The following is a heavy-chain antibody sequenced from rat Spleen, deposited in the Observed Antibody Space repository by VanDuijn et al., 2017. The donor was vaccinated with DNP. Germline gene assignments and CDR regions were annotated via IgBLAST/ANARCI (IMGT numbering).Heavy chain of an antibody. CDR2: KSYSGST. J-gene: IGHJ4*01. CDR3: ARLRLEWEVRAMDA. D-gene: IGHD1-1*01. CDR1: GYSITSNY. V-gene: IGHV3-1*01. Sequence: EVQLQESGPGLVKPSQSLSLTCSVTGYSITSNYWGWIRKFPGNKMEWIGHKSYSGSTSYNPSLKSRISITRDTSKNQFFLQLNSLTTEDTATYYCARLRLEWEVRAMDAWGQGTSVTVSS.